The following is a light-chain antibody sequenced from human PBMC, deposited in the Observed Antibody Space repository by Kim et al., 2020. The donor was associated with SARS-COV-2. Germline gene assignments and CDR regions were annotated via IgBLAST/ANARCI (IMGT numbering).Light chain of an antibody. CDR2: GAS. V-gene: IGKV3-20*01. CDR1: QSVSSSY. J-gene: IGKJ2*01. CDR3: QQYGRTPLYT. Sequence: EIVLTQSPGTLSLFPGERATLSCRASQSVSSSYLAWYQQKPGQAPRLLIYGASSRATGIPDRISGSGSGTDFTLTISRLEPEDFAVYYCQQYGRTPLYTLGQGTKLEI.